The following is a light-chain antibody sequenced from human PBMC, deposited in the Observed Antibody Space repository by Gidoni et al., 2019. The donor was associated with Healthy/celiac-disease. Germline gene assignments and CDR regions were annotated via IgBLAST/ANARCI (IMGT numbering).Light chain of an antibody. Sequence: EIVSTQSPGTLSLSPGERATLSCRASQSVSSCYLAWYQQKPGQAPRLLIYGASSRATGIPDRFSGSGSGTDFTLTISRLEPEDFAVYYCQQYGSSPRTFGQGTKVEIK. CDR1: QSVSSCY. V-gene: IGKV3-20*01. CDR3: QQYGSSPRT. J-gene: IGKJ1*01. CDR2: GAS.